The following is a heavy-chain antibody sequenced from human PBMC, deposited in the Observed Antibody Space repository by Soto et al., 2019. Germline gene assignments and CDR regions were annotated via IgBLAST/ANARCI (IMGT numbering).Heavy chain of an antibody. CDR2: ISGDGGAK. V-gene: IGHV3-23*01. D-gene: IGHD3-22*01. CDR3: TTDSYFTLKLVRFDY. J-gene: IGHJ4*01. Sequence: GGSLRLSCAASGFTFSDYAMNWVRQAPGKGLEWVSVISGDGGAKYYGDSVKGRFTISRDNSKNTVYLQLNRLEAEDTAVYYCTTDSYFTLKLVRFDYWGLGTLVTVSS. CDR1: GFTFSDYA.